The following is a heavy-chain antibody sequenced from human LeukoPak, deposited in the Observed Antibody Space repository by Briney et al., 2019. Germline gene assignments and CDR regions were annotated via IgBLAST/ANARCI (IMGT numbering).Heavy chain of an antibody. CDR2: IKQDGSEK. V-gene: IGHV3-7*01. CDR1: GFTFTTYR. D-gene: IGHD5-18*01. J-gene: IGHJ3*02. CDR3: AGGYSYGPFDI. Sequence: GGSLRLSCAASGFTFTTYRMSWVRQAPGKGLEWVANIKQDGSEKHYVDSVKGRFTISRDNAKNSLYLQMSSLRAEDTAVYYCAGGYSYGPFDIWGQGTMVTVSS.